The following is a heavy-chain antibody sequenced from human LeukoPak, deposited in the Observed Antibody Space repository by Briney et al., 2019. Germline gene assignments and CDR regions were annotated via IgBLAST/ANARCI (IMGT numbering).Heavy chain of an antibody. CDR2: INPNSGGT. Sequence: ASVQVSCKASGYTFTAHYIHWVRQDPGQGLEWMGWINPNSGGTNYAQTFQGRVTMTRDTSVSTAYMELSRLRSDDTALYYCAREWGTTEGRSFHYWGRGTLVTVSS. V-gene: IGHV1-2*02. CDR3: AREWGTTEGRSFHY. D-gene: IGHD2/OR15-2a*01. CDR1: GYTFTAHY. J-gene: IGHJ4*02.